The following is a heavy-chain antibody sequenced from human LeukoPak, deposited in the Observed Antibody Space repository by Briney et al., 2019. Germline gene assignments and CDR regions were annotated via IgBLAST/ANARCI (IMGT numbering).Heavy chain of an antibody. D-gene: IGHD3-22*01. J-gene: IGHJ4*02. V-gene: IGHV4-39*01. CDR3: ASLVNTYYYDSSGYYDY. Sequence: AETLSLTCTVSGGSISSSSYYWGWIRQPPGKGLEWIGRIYTSGSTNYNPSLKSRVTISVDTSKNQFSLKLSSVTAADTAVYYCASLVNTYYYDSSGYYDYWGQGTLVTVSS. CDR1: GGSISSSSYY. CDR2: IYTSGST.